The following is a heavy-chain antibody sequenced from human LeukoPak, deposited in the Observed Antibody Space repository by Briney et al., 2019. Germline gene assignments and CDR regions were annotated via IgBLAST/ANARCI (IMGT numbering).Heavy chain of an antibody. V-gene: IGHV4-59*08. J-gene: IGHJ5*02. Sequence: SETLSLTCTVSGGSISSYYWSWIRQPPGKGLEWIGYIYYSGSTNYNPSLKSRVTISVDTSKNQFSLKLSSVTAADTAVYYCARSVVPAAPPVWFDPWGQGTLVTVSS. CDR1: GGSISSYY. CDR3: ARSVVPAAPPVWFDP. CDR2: IYYSGST. D-gene: IGHD2-2*01.